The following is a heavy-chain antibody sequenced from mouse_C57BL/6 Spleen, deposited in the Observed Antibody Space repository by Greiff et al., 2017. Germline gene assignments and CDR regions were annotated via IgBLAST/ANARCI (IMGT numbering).Heavy chain of an antibody. J-gene: IGHJ4*01. CDR3: ARLSPLYAMDY. V-gene: IGHV1-20*01. CDR1: GYSFTGYF. CDR2: INPYNGDT. D-gene: IGHD6-2*01. Sequence: EVQLQQSGPELVKPGDSVKISCKASGYSFTGYFMNWVMQSHGKSLEWIGRINPYNGDTFYNQKFKGKATLTVDKSSSTAHMELRSLTSEYSAVYYCARLSPLYAMDYWGQGTSVTVSS.